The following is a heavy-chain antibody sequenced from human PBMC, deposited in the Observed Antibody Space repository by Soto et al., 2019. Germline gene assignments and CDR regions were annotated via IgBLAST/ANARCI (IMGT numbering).Heavy chain of an antibody. D-gene: IGHD3-16*01. J-gene: IGHJ6*02. CDR3: ARGNPFNYAGFDV. CDR1: GYTFSDFD. CDR2: MNAKSGDT. Sequence: DLAQSGAEVKRPGASVKVSCKASGYTFSDFDINWLRQASGQGPEWMGWMNAKSGDTFFAQRFQGKFNMTWDTSLSTAYMEVGSLTSDDTAMDYCARGNPFNYAGFDVWGQGTTVAVSS. V-gene: IGHV1-8*01.